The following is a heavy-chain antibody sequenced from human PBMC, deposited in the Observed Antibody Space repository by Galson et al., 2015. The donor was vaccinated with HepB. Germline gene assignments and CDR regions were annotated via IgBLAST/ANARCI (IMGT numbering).Heavy chain of an antibody. D-gene: IGHD2/OR15-2a*01. CDR2: INSGDSDT. CDR3: TRWGSEYTFYYDMDV. CDR1: GYSFTSYW. J-gene: IGHJ6*04. V-gene: IGHV5-51*03. Sequence: QSGAEVKKSGESLKISCKGSGYSFTSYWIAWVRQMPGKGLEWMGIINSGDSDTRYSPSFQGQVTMSVDKSSSTVYLQWSSLKASDTAVYYCTRWGSEYTFYYDMDVWGRGTTVIVSS.